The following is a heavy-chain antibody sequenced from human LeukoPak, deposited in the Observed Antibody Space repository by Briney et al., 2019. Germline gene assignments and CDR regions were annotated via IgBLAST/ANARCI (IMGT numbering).Heavy chain of an antibody. CDR2: IKPDGSEK. V-gene: IGHV3-7*01. CDR3: SGRDSSRSPRAY. D-gene: IGHD2-2*01. Sequence: GGSLRLSCAASGLMSWVRQAPGKGLEWVANIKPDGSEKYYVDSVKGRFAISRDNAKNEVYLEMNSLRAEDTGVYYCSGRDSSRSPRAYWGQGTLVSVSS. J-gene: IGHJ4*02. CDR1: GL.